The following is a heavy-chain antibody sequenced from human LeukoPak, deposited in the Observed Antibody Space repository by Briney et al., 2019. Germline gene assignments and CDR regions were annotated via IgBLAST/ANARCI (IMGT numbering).Heavy chain of an antibody. V-gene: IGHV1-8*01. Sequence: GASVKVSCKASGYTFTSYDINWVRQATGQGLEWMGWMNPNSGNTGYAQKFQGRVTITRNTSISTAYMELSSLRSEDTAVYYCARNSPLEQWLVLRSWGQGTLVTVSS. CDR2: MNPNSGNT. J-gene: IGHJ4*02. D-gene: IGHD6-19*01. CDR3: ARNSPLEQWLVLRS. CDR1: GYTFTSYD.